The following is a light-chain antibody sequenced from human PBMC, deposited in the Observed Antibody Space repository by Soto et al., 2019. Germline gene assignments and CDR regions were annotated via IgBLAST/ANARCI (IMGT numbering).Light chain of an antibody. CDR2: DVS. CDR1: SSDVGDYNY. CDR3: CSYAGTYSLYV. J-gene: IGLJ1*01. V-gene: IGLV2-11*01. Sequence: QSALTQPRSVSGSPGQSVTISCTGTSSDVGDYNYVSWYQQHPGKAPKLMIYDVSKRPSGVPDRFSGSKSGITASLTISGLQAEDEADYYCCSYAGTYSLYVFGTGTKLTVL.